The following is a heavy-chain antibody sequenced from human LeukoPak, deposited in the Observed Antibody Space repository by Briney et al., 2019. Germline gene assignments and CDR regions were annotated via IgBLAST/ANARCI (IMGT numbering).Heavy chain of an antibody. J-gene: IGHJ4*02. CDR2: ISTDGSNK. D-gene: IGHD3-10*01. Sequence: PGGSLRLSCAASGLTFSSYGMHWVRQAPGKGLEWVAIISTDGSNKYYADSVQGRFTISRDNSKNTLYLQMNGLRAEDTAVYYCARIRDYYGSGSPFDYWGQGTLVTVSS. CDR1: GLTFSSYG. CDR3: ARIRDYYGSGSPFDY. V-gene: IGHV3-30*03.